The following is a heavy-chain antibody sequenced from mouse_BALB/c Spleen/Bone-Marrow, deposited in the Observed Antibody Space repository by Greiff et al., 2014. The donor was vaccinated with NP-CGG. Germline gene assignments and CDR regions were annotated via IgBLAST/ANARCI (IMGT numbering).Heavy chain of an antibody. Sequence: VQLQQSGAELVKPGASVKLSCTASGFNIKDTYMHWVKQRPEQGLEWIGRIDPANGNTKYDPKFQGKATITADTSSYTAYLQLSSLTSEDTAVYYCARGGSSYGWYFDVWGAGTTVTVSS. CDR3: ARGGSSYGWYFDV. CDR2: IDPANGNT. V-gene: IGHV14-3*02. CDR1: GFNIKDTY. J-gene: IGHJ1*01. D-gene: IGHD1-1*01.